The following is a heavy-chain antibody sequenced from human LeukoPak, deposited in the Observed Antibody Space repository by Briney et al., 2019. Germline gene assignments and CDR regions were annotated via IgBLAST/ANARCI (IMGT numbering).Heavy chain of an antibody. CDR1: GFTFSSYW. Sequence: GGSLRLSCAASGFTFSSYWMHWVRQAPGKGLVWVSRINSDGSSTSYADSVKGRFTISRDNAKNTLHLQMNSLRAEDTAVYYCARGGYCSSTSCSHYYYYTLDVWGQGTTVTVSS. V-gene: IGHV3-74*01. J-gene: IGHJ6*02. CDR2: INSDGSST. D-gene: IGHD2-2*01. CDR3: ARGGYCSSTSCSHYYYYTLDV.